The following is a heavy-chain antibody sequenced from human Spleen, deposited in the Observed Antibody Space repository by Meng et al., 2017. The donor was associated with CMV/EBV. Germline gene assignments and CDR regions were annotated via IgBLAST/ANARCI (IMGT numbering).Heavy chain of an antibody. Sequence: SETRSLTCTVSGGTISTYYWTWLRQPPGKRLEFIGYIYYSGSTKYNPSLKSRVTISVDTSKNQFSLKLSSVTAADTAVYYCAREVVPAAIPLYYYYAMDVWGQGTTVTVSS. D-gene: IGHD2-2*02. V-gene: IGHV4-59*12. J-gene: IGHJ6*02. CDR2: IYYSGST. CDR1: GGTISTYY. CDR3: AREVVPAAIPLYYYYAMDV.